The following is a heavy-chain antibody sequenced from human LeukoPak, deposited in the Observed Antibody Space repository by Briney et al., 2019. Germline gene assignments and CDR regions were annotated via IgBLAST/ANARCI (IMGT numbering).Heavy chain of an antibody. Sequence: GVSLRLSCAASGFTFSSYAMSWVRQAPGKGLEWVSAISGSGGSTYYADSVKGRFTISRDNSKNTLYLQMNSLRAEDTAVYYCAKDDEDSSSSDYWGQGTLVTVSS. V-gene: IGHV3-23*01. D-gene: IGHD2-2*01. CDR3: AKDDEDSSSSDY. CDR1: GFTFSSYA. CDR2: ISGSGGST. J-gene: IGHJ4*02.